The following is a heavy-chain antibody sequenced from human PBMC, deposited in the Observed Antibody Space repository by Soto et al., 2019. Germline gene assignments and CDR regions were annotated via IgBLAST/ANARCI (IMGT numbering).Heavy chain of an antibody. D-gene: IGHD1-26*01. CDR3: ARRGSGSYYDY. V-gene: IGHV3-23*01. CDR2: ISGSGDST. J-gene: IGHJ4*02. Sequence: ESGGGLVQPGGSLRLSCAASGFTFSSYAMRWVRQAPVKGLGWVSAISGSGDSTYYADSVKGRFTISRDNSKNTLYLQMNSLRAEDTAVYYCARRGSGSYYDYWGQGTLVTVSS. CDR1: GFTFSSYA.